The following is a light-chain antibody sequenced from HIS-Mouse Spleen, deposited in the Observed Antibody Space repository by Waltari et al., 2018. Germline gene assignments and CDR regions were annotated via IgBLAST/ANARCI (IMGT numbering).Light chain of an antibody. J-gene: IGKJ4*01. CDR2: DAS. CDR3: QQRSNWPLT. V-gene: IGKV3-11*01. Sequence: EIVLTQSPATLSLSPGKRATLSCRASPRVSSYLAWYQQKPGQAPRLLIYDASNRATGIPARFSGSGSGTDFTLTISSLEPEDFAVYYCQQRSNWPLTFGGGTKVEIK. CDR1: PRVSSY.